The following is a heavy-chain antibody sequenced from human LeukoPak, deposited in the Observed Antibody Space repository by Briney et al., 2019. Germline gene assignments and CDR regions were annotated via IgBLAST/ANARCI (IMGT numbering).Heavy chain of an antibody. D-gene: IGHD3-16*01. J-gene: IGHJ4*02. CDR1: GGSISSYY. Sequence: SETLSLTCTVSGGSISSYYWGWIRQPPGKGLEWIGSIYYSGSTYYNPSLKSRVTISVDTSKNQFSLKLSSVTAADTAVYYCARHGPLRRPQTRFDYWGQGALVTVSS. CDR3: ARHGPLRRPQTRFDY. CDR2: IYYSGST. V-gene: IGHV4-39*01.